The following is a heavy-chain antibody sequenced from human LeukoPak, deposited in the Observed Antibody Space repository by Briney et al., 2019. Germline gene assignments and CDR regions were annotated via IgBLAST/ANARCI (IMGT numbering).Heavy chain of an antibody. V-gene: IGHV3-33*01. CDR3: ARGYNWNVYAFDI. D-gene: IGHD1-20*01. CDR2: IWYDGSNK. CDR1: GFTFSSYG. Sequence: GRSLRLSCAASGFTFSSYGMHWVRQAPGKGLEWVAVIWYDGSNKYYADFVKGRFTISRDNSKNTLYLQMNSLRAEDTAVYYCARGYNWNVYAFDIWGQGTMVTVSS. J-gene: IGHJ3*02.